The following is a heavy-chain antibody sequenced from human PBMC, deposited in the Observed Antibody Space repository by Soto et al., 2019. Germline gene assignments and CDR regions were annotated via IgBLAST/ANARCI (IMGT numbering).Heavy chain of an antibody. CDR2: MNPNSGNT. J-gene: IGHJ4*02. D-gene: IGHD2-2*01. CDR1: GYTFTSYD. CDR3: AKGVTSPDVVVPAAIDY. V-gene: IGHV1-8*01. Sequence: ASVKVSCKASGYTFTSYDINWVRQATGQGLEWMGWMNPNSGNTGYAQKFQGRVTMTRNTSISTAYMELSSLRSEDTAVYYCAKGVTSPDVVVPAAIDYWGQGTLVTVSS.